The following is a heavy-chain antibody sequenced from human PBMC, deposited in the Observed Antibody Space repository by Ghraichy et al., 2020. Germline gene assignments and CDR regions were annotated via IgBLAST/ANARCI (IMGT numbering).Heavy chain of an antibody. J-gene: IGHJ4*02. CDR3: AKGEGRTNFYYYFDY. D-gene: IGHD3-10*01. V-gene: IGHV3-23*01. CDR2: VTPSSDYT. Sequence: GGSLRLSCAASGFTFSSYGMNWVRQAPGKGLEWVSGVTPSSDYTYYTNSVKGRFTISRDNSKNTLYLQMNSLRAEDTAVYYCAKGEGRTNFYYYFDYWGQGSLVTVSS. CDR1: GFTFSSYG.